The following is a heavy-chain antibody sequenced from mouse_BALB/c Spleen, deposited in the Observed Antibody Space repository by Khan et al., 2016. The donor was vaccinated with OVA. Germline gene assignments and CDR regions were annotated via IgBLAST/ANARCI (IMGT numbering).Heavy chain of an antibody. J-gene: IGHJ1*01. V-gene: IGHV5-17*02. Sequence: EVELVESGGGLVQPGGSRKRSRAASGFTFSSFGMHGVRHAPETGLDCVAYISFASATIYYADTVKGRVTISRDNPKDALFLRMTRLSPEDTAIPGCAGSTIARGYVDVWGAGTTVT. CDR1: GFTFSSFG. CDR3: AGSTIARGYVDV. CDR2: ISFASATI.